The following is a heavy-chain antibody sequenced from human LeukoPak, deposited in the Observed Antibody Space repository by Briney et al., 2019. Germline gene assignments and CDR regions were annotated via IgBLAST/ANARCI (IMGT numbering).Heavy chain of an antibody. D-gene: IGHD3-3*01. Sequence: GGSLRLSCAASGFTFSGSAMHWVRQAPGKGLEWVSAISGSGGSTYYADSVKGRFTISRDNSKNTLYLQMNSLRAEDTAVYYCAKAGDDYDFWSGYYSRDYYYYYMDVWGKGTTVTVSS. CDR1: GFTFSGSA. V-gene: IGHV3-23*01. CDR2: ISGSGGST. CDR3: AKAGDDYDFWSGYYSRDYYYYYMDV. J-gene: IGHJ6*03.